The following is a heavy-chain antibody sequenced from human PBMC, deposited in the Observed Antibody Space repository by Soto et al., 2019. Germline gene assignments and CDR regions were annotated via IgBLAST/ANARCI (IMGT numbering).Heavy chain of an antibody. CDR1: GYDFTTYG. J-gene: IGHJ4*02. D-gene: IGHD1-1*01. CDR2: ISAHNGNT. Sequence: QVHLVQSGAEVKKSGASVKVSCKGSGYDFTTYGITWVRQAPGQGLEWMAWISAHNGNTDYAQKLQGRVTVTRDTATSTEYMELRSVRTDDKAVYYCARGRYGDYWGQGALVTVSS. CDR3: ARGRYGDY. V-gene: IGHV1-18*01.